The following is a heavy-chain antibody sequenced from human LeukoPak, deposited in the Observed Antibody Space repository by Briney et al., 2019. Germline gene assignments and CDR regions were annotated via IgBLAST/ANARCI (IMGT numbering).Heavy chain of an antibody. CDR1: GFTFSSYA. J-gene: IGHJ4*02. Sequence: TGGSLRLSCAASGFTFSSYAMSWVRQAPGKGLEWVSAISGSGGSTYYADSVKGRFTISRDNSKNTLYLQMNSLRAEDTAVYYCAKATWDYGVPSDYWGQGTLVTVSS. D-gene: IGHD4-17*01. V-gene: IGHV3-23*01. CDR2: ISGSGGST. CDR3: AKATWDYGVPSDY.